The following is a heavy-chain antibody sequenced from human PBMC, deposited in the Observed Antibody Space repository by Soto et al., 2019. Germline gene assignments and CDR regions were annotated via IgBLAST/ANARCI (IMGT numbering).Heavy chain of an antibody. CDR3: ARDADTSSHYSYFDL. CDR2: VSDSGGST. D-gene: IGHD3-22*01. V-gene: IGHV3-23*01. J-gene: IGHJ4*02. Sequence: EVQLLESGGVLVQPGGSLRLSCAASGFTFSGYAMSWVRQAPGKGLEWVSSVSDSGGSTNYADSVKGRFTISRDNSKNTLYLQMNTLRVEDTAVYYCARDADTSSHYSYFDLWGQGTLVTVSS. CDR1: GFTFSGYA.